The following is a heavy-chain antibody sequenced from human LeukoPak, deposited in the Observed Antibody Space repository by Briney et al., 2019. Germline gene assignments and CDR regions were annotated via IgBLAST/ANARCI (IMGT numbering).Heavy chain of an antibody. D-gene: IGHD3-22*01. CDR3: AREHYYDSSGYDY. Sequence: GGSLRLSCAASVFTFSSYSMNWVRQAPGKGLEWVSSISSSSSYIYYADSVKGRFTISRDNAKNSLYLQMNSLRAEDTAVYYCAREHYYDSSGYDYWGQGTLVTVSS. J-gene: IGHJ4*02. CDR2: ISSSSSYI. CDR1: VFTFSSYS. V-gene: IGHV3-21*01.